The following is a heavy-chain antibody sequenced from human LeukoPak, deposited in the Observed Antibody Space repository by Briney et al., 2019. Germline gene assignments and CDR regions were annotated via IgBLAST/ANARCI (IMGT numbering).Heavy chain of an antibody. CDR2: INPKSGAA. CDR1: GYIFSDYY. J-gene: IGHJ4*02. Sequence: VSVKVSCKASGYIFSDYYMHWVRQARGQGLECLGWINPKSGAADYAQQFRGRVTMTRDTSINTDYMEMKRVTSDDTAVYYCARGAEAETSPLDFWGQGTLVIVS. V-gene: IGHV1-2*02. D-gene: IGHD6-13*01. CDR3: ARGAEAETSPLDF.